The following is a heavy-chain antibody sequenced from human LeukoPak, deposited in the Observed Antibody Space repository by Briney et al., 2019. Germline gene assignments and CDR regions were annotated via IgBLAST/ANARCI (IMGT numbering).Heavy chain of an antibody. CDR3: ARAPPGYSYGHY. V-gene: IGHV1-69*04. Sequence: SVKVSCKASGGTFSSYAISWVRQAPGQGLEWMGRIIPIFGIANYAQKFQGRVTITADKSTSTAYMELSSPRSEDTAVYYCARAPPGYSYGHYWGQGTLVTVSS. J-gene: IGHJ4*02. CDR2: IIPIFGIA. CDR1: GGTFSSYA. D-gene: IGHD5-18*01.